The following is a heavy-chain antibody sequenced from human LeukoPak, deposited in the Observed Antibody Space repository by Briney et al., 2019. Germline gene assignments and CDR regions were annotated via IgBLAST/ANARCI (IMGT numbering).Heavy chain of an antibody. Sequence: WASVKVSCKASGGTFSSYAISWVRQAPGQGLEWMGGIIPIFGTANYAQKFQGRVTITTDESTSTAYMELSRLRSDDTAVYYCATLGAPFDYWGQGTLVTVSS. J-gene: IGHJ4*02. CDR2: IIPIFGTA. CDR1: GGTFSSYA. D-gene: IGHD1-26*01. CDR3: ATLGAPFDY. V-gene: IGHV1-69*05.